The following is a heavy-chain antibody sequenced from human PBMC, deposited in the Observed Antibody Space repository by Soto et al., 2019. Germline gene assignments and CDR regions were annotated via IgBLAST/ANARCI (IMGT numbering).Heavy chain of an antibody. Sequence: GESLKISCKASGYIFTSYWIGWVRQMPGKGLEWMGIIYPGDSDTRYSPSFQGQVTMSADKSISTIYLQWSSLRASDTAMYYCARRYTYGLDYWGQGTLVTVSS. J-gene: IGHJ4*02. CDR1: GYIFTSYW. D-gene: IGHD5-18*01. CDR3: ARRYTYGLDY. CDR2: IYPGDSDT. V-gene: IGHV5-51*01.